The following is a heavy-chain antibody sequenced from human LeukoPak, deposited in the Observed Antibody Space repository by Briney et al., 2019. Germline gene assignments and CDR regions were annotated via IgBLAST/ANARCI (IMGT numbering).Heavy chain of an antibody. V-gene: IGHV4-31*03. CDR3: ARDRRYCSSTSCYFIDY. CDR2: IYYSGST. CDR1: GGSISSGGYY. J-gene: IGHJ4*02. Sequence: SETLSLTCTVSGGSISSGGYYWSWIHQHPGKGLEWIGYIYYSGSTYYNPSLKSRVTISVDTSKNQFSLKLSSVTAADAAVYYCARDRRYCSSTSCYFIDYWGQGTLVTVSS. D-gene: IGHD2-2*01.